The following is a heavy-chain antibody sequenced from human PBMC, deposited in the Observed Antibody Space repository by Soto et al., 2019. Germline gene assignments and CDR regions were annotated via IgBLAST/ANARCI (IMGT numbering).Heavy chain of an antibody. CDR3: AKGDSYSSSSSYFDY. CDR1: EFTFSSYA. Sequence: EVQLLESGGGLVQPGGSLRLSCAASEFTFSSYAMSWVRQAPGKGLEWVSTISGSGGSTYYADSVKGRFTISRDNSKNTLYLQMNSLRAEDTAVYYCAKGDSYSSSSSYFDYWGQGILVTVSS. D-gene: IGHD6-6*01. CDR2: ISGSGGST. J-gene: IGHJ4*02. V-gene: IGHV3-23*01.